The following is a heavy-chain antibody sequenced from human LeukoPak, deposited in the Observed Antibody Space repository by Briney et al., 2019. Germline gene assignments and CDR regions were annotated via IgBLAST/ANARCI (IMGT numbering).Heavy chain of an antibody. J-gene: IGHJ1*01. D-gene: IGHD4-23*01. V-gene: IGHV3-49*04. CDR2: IRSKAYGGTT. CDR3: TFDYGGNTGYFQH. Sequence: GGYLRRSCTASGFTCGDYAMSWVRQAPGKGLEGVGFIRSKAYGGTTEYAACVKGRFTISRDDSKSIAYLQMNSLKTEDTAVYYCTFDYGGNTGYFQHWGQGTLVTVSS. CDR1: GFTCGDYA.